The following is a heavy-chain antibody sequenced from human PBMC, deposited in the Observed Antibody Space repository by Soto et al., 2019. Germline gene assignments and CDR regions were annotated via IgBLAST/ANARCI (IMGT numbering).Heavy chain of an antibody. Sequence: QVQLQESGPGLVKPSETLSLTCTVSGGSISSYYWSWIRQPPGKGLEWIGYIYYSGSTNYNPSLQSRVPRSVDTSQNQFSLKLSSVTAADTAVYYCARLSYNFPFDYWGQGTLVTVSS. CDR2: IYYSGST. CDR3: ARLSYNFPFDY. J-gene: IGHJ4*02. V-gene: IGHV4-59*12. CDR1: GGSISSYY. D-gene: IGHD1-26*01.